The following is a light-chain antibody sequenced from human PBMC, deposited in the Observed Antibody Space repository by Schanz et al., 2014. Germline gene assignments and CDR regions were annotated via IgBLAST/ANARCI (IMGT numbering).Light chain of an antibody. Sequence: QSALTQPPSASGSPGQSVTISCTGTSSDVGGYNYVSWYQQHPGKAPKLMIYEGSKRPSGVYTRFSGSKSGNTASLTVSGLQAEDEGDYYCSSYAGNNKLLFGGGTKLTVL. CDR3: SSYAGNNKLL. CDR1: SSDVGGYNY. CDR2: EGS. V-gene: IGLV2-8*01. J-gene: IGLJ2*01.